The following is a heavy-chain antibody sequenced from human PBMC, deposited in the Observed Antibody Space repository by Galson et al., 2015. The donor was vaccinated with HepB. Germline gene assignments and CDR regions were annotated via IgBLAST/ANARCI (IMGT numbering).Heavy chain of an antibody. V-gene: IGHV3-48*01. CDR2: ISGGGSTI. CDR3: ARESGGVAEWFDP. J-gene: IGHJ5*02. Sequence: SLRLSCAGSGLSFNGYRLNWVRQVPGKGLEWIAYISGGGSTIYYADSVMGRFTITRDDAKTSVYLHMNSLRADDAGIYYCARESGGVAEWFDPWGQGTLVIVSS. D-gene: IGHD2-15*01. CDR1: GLSFNGYR.